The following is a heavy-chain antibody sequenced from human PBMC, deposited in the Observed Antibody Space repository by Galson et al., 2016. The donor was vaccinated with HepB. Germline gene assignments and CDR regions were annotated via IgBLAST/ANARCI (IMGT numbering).Heavy chain of an antibody. CDR1: AYRFTGRT. J-gene: IGHJ3*02. CDR2: INPGNGDT. V-gene: IGHV1-2*02. CDR3: VTETSNGRPDPFDI. D-gene: IGHD2-8*01. Sequence: SCKASAYRFTGRTMHWVRQAPGQGLEWLGWINPGNGDTVYAQKFRGRVTMARGETSINTVYMELSGLASDDTSMYFCVTETSNGRPDPFDIWGQGTMVTVSS.